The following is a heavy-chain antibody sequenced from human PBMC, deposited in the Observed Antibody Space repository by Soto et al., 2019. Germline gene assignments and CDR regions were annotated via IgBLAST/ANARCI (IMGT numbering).Heavy chain of an antibody. V-gene: IGHV3-33*01. J-gene: IGHJ4*02. CDR3: VRGRPQAVSTLPIFDY. CDR2: LGYDGSKV. D-gene: IGHD2-15*01. Sequence: ESGGGVVQPGRSLRLSCAASGFTLSHIGMHWVRQAPGKGLEWVAVLGYDGSKVYYGDSVKGRFTISRDNSKNTLYLQMNSLRGDDTAVYYWVRGRPQAVSTLPIFDYWGQGTLVTVSS. CDR1: GFTLSHIG.